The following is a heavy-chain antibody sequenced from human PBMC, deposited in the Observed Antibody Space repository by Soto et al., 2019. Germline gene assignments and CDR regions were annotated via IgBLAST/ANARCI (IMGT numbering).Heavy chain of an antibody. V-gene: IGHV4-31*11. Sequence: QVQLQESGPGLVKPSQTLSLTCAVSGGSISGNGYYWNWIRQHPGKGLEWIGYIPYSGRTFYSPSLKSRVTTSLDTSKNQFSLKLSSVTAADTAIYYGARGSIFGVVLNAFDIWGQGTMVVVSS. CDR3: ARGSIFGVVLNAFDI. CDR1: GGSISGNGYY. J-gene: IGHJ3*02. D-gene: IGHD3-3*01. CDR2: IPYSGRT.